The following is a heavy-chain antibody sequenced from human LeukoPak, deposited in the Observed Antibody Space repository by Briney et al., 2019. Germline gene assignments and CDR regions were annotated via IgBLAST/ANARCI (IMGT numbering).Heavy chain of an antibody. Sequence: GGSLRLSCAASGFTFSNYAMSWVRQAPGKGLQWVSGISDSGGGYYADSVKGRFTVSRDISKNTLYLQMNSLRAEDTAVYFCAREPRDCTGGTCQSAGGYYFYYWSQGTLVTVSS. D-gene: IGHD2-15*01. V-gene: IGHV3-23*01. CDR3: AREPRDCTGGTCQSAGGYYFYY. J-gene: IGHJ4*02. CDR2: ISDSGGG. CDR1: GFTFSNYA.